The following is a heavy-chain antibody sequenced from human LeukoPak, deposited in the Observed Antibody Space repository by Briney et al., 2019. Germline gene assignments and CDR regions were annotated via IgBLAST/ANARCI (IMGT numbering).Heavy chain of an antibody. Sequence: GGSLRLSCAASGFTFSSYAMSWVRQAPGKGLEWVSAISGSSAGSTYYADSVKGRFTISRDNAKNSLYLQMNSLRAEDTAVYYCARDYCSGGSCYLNWYFDLWGRGTLVTVSS. CDR3: ARDYCSGGSCYLNWYFDL. V-gene: IGHV3-23*01. J-gene: IGHJ2*01. CDR2: ISGSSAGST. CDR1: GFTFSSYA. D-gene: IGHD2-15*01.